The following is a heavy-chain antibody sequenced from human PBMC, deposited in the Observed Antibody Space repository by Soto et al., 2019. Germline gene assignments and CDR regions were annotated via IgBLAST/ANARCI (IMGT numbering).Heavy chain of an antibody. V-gene: IGHV1-8*01. CDR2: MNPNSGNT. CDR3: ARGYIVRGMDV. CDR1: GYTFTSYD. D-gene: IGHD2-15*01. Sequence: GASVKVSCKASGYTFTSYDINWVRQATGQGLEWMGWMNPNSGNTGYAQKFQGRVTMTRNTSISTAYMGLSSLRPEDTAVYYCARGYIVRGMDVWGQGTTVTVSS. J-gene: IGHJ6*02.